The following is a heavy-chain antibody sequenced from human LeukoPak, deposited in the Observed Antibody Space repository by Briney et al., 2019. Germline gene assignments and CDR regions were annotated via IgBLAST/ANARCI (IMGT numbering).Heavy chain of an antibody. V-gene: IGHV3-30*02. Sequence: GGSLRLSCASSGFTFSSYGMHWVRQAPGKGLEWVACIRYDGSNKYYADSVKGRFTISRDDSKNTLYLQMNSLRAEDTAVYYCAKASDYGDYRWFDPWGQGTLVTVSS. CDR1: GFTFSSYG. D-gene: IGHD4-17*01. CDR2: IRYDGSNK. J-gene: IGHJ5*02. CDR3: AKASDYGDYRWFDP.